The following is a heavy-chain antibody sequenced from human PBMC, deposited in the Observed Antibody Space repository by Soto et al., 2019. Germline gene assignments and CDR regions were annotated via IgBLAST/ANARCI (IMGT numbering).Heavy chain of an antibody. CDR1: GGTFSYYP. V-gene: IGHV1-69*12. D-gene: IGHD5-18*01. J-gene: IGHJ4*02. CDR3: VELDDRDGYSDY. Sequence: QVLLVQSGAEVKRSGSSVKVSCKASGGTFSYYPISWVRQAPGQGLEWMGRIVPVFGTTDYAQRFQDRLTITADESTSTVYMELRSLRSEDTAVYYCVELDDRDGYSDYWGQGTLVTVSA. CDR2: IVPVFGTT.